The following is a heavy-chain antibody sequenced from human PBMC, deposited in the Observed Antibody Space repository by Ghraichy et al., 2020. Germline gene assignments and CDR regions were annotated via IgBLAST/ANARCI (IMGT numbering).Heavy chain of an antibody. CDR1: GFTFDKYH. CDR2: VPFNEETE. Sequence: GGSLRHSCTASGFTFDKYHIHWVRQPPGKGLEWVAFVPFNEETEKYSDSVRGRITASRDNSKNTVYLQMNSLRLEDTAVYYCAKDAKWGFWDWGQGTLVTVSS. V-gene: IGHV3-30*02. D-gene: IGHD7-27*01. J-gene: IGHJ4*02. CDR3: AKDAKWGFWD.